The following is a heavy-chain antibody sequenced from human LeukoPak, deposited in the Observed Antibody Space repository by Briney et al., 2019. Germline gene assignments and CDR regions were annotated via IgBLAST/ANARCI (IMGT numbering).Heavy chain of an antibody. J-gene: IGHJ3*02. CDR2: IYYSGST. D-gene: IGHD2-21*02. Sequence: PSETLSLTCTVSGGSISSYYWSWIRQPPGKGLEWIGYIYYSGSTYYNPSLKSRVTMSVDTSKNQFSLKLNSVTAADTAVYYCARYRNCGSDCYDAFDIWGQGTMVTVSS. V-gene: IGHV4-59*08. CDR1: GGSISSYY. CDR3: ARYRNCGSDCYDAFDI.